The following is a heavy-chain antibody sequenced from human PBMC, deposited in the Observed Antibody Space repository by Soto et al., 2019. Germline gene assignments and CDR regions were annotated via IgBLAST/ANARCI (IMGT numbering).Heavy chain of an antibody. V-gene: IGHV3-48*02. CDR2: ISSSSSTI. J-gene: IGHJ5*02. CDR3: ARGQSIAARPIWFDP. D-gene: IGHD6-6*01. Sequence: GGSLRLSCAASGFTFSSYSTNWVRQAPGKGLEWVSYISSSSSTIYYADSVKGRFTISRDNAKNSLYLQMNSLRDEDTAVYYCARGQSIAARPIWFDPWGQGTLVTVSS. CDR1: GFTFSSYS.